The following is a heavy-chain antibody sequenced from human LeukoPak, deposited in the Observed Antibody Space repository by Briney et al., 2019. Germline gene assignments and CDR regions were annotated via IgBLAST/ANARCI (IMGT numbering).Heavy chain of an antibody. CDR3: ASVTYYYDSSGYSITKIDY. D-gene: IGHD3-22*01. Sequence: ASVKVSCKASGYTFTSYGISWVRQAPGQGLEWMGWIGAYNGNTNYAQKLQGRVTMTTDTSTSTAYMELRSLRSDDTAVYYCASVTYYYDSSGYSITKIDYWGQGTLVTVSS. CDR2: IGAYNGNT. CDR1: GYTFTSYG. V-gene: IGHV1-18*01. J-gene: IGHJ4*02.